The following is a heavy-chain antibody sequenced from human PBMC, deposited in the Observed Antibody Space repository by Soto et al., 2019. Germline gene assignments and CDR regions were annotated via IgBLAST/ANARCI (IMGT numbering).Heavy chain of an antibody. CDR1: GYTFTSHG. J-gene: IGHJ6*02. CDR3: ARDGGKLYYYYYGMDV. D-gene: IGHD2-15*01. CDR2: ISAYNGNT. Sequence: QVQLVQSGAEVKKPGASVKVSCKASGYTFTSHGISWVRQAPGQGLEWMGWISAYNGNTNYAQKLQGRVTMTTDTSTSTAYMELRSLRSDDTAVYYCARDGGKLYYYYYGMDVWGQGTTVTVSS. V-gene: IGHV1-18*01.